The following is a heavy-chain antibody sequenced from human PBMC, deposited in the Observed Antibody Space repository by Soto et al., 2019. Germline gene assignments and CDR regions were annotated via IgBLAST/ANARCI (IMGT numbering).Heavy chain of an antibody. Sequence: QDQLVQSGAEVKKPWASVKISCEASGYTFTSHGIIWVRQAPGQGLEWLGWISTYNSRTHYAQKVQCRVTMTTDTSTSTAYLDLRSLTFDDTAVYYCARARSCASHSCYKHYYYGMDTWGQGTTVTVSS. V-gene: IGHV1-18*04. CDR3: ARARSCASHSCYKHYYYGMDT. J-gene: IGHJ6*02. CDR2: ISTYNSRT. CDR1: GYTFTSHG. D-gene: IGHD2-2*02.